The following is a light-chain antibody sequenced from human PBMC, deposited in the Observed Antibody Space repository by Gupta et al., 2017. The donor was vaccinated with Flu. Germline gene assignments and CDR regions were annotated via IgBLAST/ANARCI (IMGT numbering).Light chain of an antibody. CDR3: QQYYDWPPLT. CDR2: DAS. V-gene: IGKV3-15*01. Sequence: ERVILSCRASQGGTTKVAWYQQRPGQAPRLLIYDASTRATGIPARFTGSGSGTEFTLIISSLQSEDFALYYCQQYYDWPPLTFGGGTKVEVK. J-gene: IGKJ4*01. CDR1: QGGTTK.